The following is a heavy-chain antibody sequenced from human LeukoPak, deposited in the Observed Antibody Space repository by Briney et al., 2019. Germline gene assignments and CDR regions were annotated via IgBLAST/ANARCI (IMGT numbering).Heavy chain of an antibody. CDR3: ARGKETATN. Sequence: SETLSLTCTVSGGSISGYYWSWIRQPPGKELEWIGYIYYSGSSNYIPSLKGRVTISADTSKNQFSLKLTSVTAADTAVYYCARGKETATNWGQGTLVTVSS. V-gene: IGHV4-59*01. D-gene: IGHD5-24*01. CDR1: GGSISGYY. CDR2: IYYSGSS. J-gene: IGHJ4*02.